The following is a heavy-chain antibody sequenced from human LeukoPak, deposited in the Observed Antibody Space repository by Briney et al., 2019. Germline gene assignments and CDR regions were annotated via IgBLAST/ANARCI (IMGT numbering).Heavy chain of an antibody. CDR1: GFTFDDYA. J-gene: IGHJ4*02. D-gene: IGHD3-22*01. CDR2: ISWNSGSI. CDR3: AKDRRYDSSFFDY. V-gene: IGHV3-9*01. Sequence: GGSLRLSCAASGFTFDDYAMHWVRQAPGKGLEWVSGISWNSGSIGYADSVKGRFTISRDNAKNSLYLQMNSLRAEDTALYYCAKDRRYDSSFFDYWGQGTLVTVSS.